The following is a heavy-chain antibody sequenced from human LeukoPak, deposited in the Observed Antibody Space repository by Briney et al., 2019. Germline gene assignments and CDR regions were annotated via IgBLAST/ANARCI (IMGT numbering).Heavy chain of an antibody. Sequence: PGRSLRLSCAASGFTFSNYGMRWVRQAPGKGLEWVAIISYDGSNKYYADSVKGRFTISRDNSKNTLYLQMDSLRAEDTAIYYCAKGIRADYWGQGTLVTVSS. J-gene: IGHJ4*02. CDR1: GFTFSNYG. V-gene: IGHV3-30*18. CDR2: ISYDGSNK. CDR3: AKGIRADY.